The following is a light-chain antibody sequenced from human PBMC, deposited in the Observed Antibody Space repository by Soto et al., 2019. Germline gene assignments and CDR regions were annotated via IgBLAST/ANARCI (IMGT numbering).Light chain of an antibody. J-gene: IGKJ3*01. CDR1: QSLSSY. CDR3: QQRSNWPPFT. V-gene: IGKV3-11*01. CDR2: DAS. Sequence: EIVLTQSPGTLSLSPGEGDTLSCRASQSLSSYLAWYQQKPGQAPRLLIYDASNRATGIPARFSGSGSGTDFTLTISSLEPEDFALYYCQQRSNWPPFTFGPGTKVDIK.